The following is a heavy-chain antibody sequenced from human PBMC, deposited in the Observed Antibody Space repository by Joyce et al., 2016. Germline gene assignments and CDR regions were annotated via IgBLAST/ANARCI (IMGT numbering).Heavy chain of an antibody. D-gene: IGHD2-15*01. J-gene: IGHJ4*02. V-gene: IGHV3-23*01. Sequence: EVQLLESGGGWVQPGGSLRLSCAASGFTFSSYAMSWVRQAPGKVLEGVSAISGSDDGTDHADSVRGRFTISRDNSKNTLYLQMNSLTAEDTAIYYCAKGTLGSCSGTTCYPLDSWGQGTLVTVSS. CDR2: ISGSDDGT. CDR1: GFTFSSYA. CDR3: AKGTLGSCSGTTCYPLDS.